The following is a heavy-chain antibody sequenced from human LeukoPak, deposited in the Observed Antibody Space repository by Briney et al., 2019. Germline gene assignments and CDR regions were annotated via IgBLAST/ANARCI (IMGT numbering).Heavy chain of an antibody. CDR1: RFTFSSYW. Sequence: GGSLRLSCAASRFTFSSYWMSWVRQAPGKGLEWVANIKQDGSEKYYVDSVKGRFTISRDNAKNSLYLQMNSLRAEDTAVYYRAREYSSSWYDWFDPWGQGTLVTVSS. V-gene: IGHV3-7*03. J-gene: IGHJ5*02. CDR3: AREYSSSWYDWFDP. D-gene: IGHD6-13*01. CDR2: IKQDGSEK.